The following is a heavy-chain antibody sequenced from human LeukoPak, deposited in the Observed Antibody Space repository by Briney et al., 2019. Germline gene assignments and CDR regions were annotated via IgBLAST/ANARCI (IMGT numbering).Heavy chain of an antibody. Sequence: GESLKISCKGSGYSFTSYWIGWVRQMPGKGLEWMGIIYPGDSDTRYSPSFQGQVTISADKSISTAYLQWSSLKASDTATYYCARQARYSSSSGVGWFDPWGQGTLVTVSS. J-gene: IGHJ5*02. CDR1: GYSFTSYW. CDR3: ARQARYSSSSGVGWFDP. D-gene: IGHD6-6*01. CDR2: IYPGDSDT. V-gene: IGHV5-51*01.